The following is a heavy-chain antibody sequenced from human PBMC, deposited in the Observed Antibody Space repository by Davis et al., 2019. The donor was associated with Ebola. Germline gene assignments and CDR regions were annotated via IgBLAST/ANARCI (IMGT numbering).Heavy chain of an antibody. J-gene: IGHJ5*02. D-gene: IGHD2-15*01. CDR1: GYSSTSYW. CDR2: IYPGDSDT. V-gene: IGHV5-51*01. CDR3: ARLGYCSGGSCTNWFEP. Sequence: PGGSLRLSCKGSGYSSTSYWIAWARQMPGKGLEWMGIIYPGDSDTRYSPSFQGQVTISADKSISTAYLQWSSLKASDTAMFYCARLGYCSGGSCTNWFEPWGQGTLVTVSS.